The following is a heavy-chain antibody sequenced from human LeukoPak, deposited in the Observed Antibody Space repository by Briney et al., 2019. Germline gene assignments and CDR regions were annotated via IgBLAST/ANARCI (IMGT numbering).Heavy chain of an antibody. J-gene: IGHJ3*01. V-gene: IGHV4-59*08. CDR3: ARRWVYDKRAFDA. CDR2: IYHAGST. CDR1: GASVSSGYY. Sequence: SETLSLTCTVSGASVSSGYYWSWIRQPPGKGLEWIAYIYHAGSTDSNPSLKSRVTISLDTSKNQFSLKLSSVTAADTAVYYCARRWVYDKRAFDAWGQGTMVTVSS. D-gene: IGHD3-16*01.